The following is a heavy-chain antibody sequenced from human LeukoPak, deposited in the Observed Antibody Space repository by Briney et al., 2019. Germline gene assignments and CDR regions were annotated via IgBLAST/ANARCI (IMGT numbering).Heavy chain of an antibody. V-gene: IGHV3-48*01. J-gene: IGHJ4*02. CDR2: ISSGSSTI. CDR1: GFTFSSYS. D-gene: IGHD3-22*01. CDR3: ARRSSGIDY. Sequence: GGSLRLSCAASGFTFSSYSMNWVRQAPGKGLEWVSYISSGSSTIYYADSVKGRFTISRDNAKNSLFLQMNSLRAEDTAVYYCARRSSGIDYWGQGTLVTVSS.